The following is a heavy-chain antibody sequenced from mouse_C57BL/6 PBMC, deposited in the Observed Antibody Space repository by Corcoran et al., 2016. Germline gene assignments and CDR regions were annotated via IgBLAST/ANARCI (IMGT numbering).Heavy chain of an antibody. J-gene: IGHJ1*03. CDR3: ASYDSSYCDV. CDR2: INPNNGGT. Sequence: EVQLQQSGPELVKPGASVKISCKASGYTFTDYYMNWVKQSHGKSLEWIGDINPNNGGTSYNQKFKGKATLTVDKSSSTAYMELRSLTSEDSAVYYCASYDSSYCDVWGTGTTVTVSS. CDR1: GYTFTDYY. V-gene: IGHV1-26*01. D-gene: IGHD2-4*01.